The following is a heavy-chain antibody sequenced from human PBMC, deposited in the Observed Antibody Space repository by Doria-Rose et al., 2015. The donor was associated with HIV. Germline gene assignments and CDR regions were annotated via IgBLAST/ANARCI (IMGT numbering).Heavy chain of an antibody. CDR1: GQRLLELA. Sequence: SLNVAFKVSGQRLLELAIQWFRLAPGEVLEWMGGFDTESGQTVFADKFQGRVTMTEDRSTDTAYMDLRRLTSKDSAVYFCATAVSPIMLGIRHGGQG. CDR3: ATAVSPIMLGIRH. V-gene: IGHV1-24*01. CDR2: FDTESGQT. D-gene: IGHD2-8*01. J-gene: IGHJ4*02.